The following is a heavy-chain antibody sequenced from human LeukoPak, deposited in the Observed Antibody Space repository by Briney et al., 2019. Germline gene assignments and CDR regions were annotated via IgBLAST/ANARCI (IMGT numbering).Heavy chain of an antibody. D-gene: IGHD4-23*01. J-gene: IGHJ4*02. V-gene: IGHV3-30*18. CDR2: ISSDGGTD. Sequence: GGSLRLSCAASGFTFSRYGMHWVRQAPGKGLEWVAVISSDGGTDYYADSVQGRFTISRDNSKNTVYLQMKSLRPGDTAMYYCTKEGAAGGKMQFCFDYWGQGTLVTVSS. CDR3: TKEGAAGGKMQFCFDY. CDR1: GFTFSRYG.